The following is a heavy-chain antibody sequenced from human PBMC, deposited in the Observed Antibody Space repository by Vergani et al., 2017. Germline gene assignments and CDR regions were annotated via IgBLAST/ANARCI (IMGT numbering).Heavy chain of an antibody. CDR3: ARVPGYCSSTSCPVDY. CDR1: GGSISSYY. J-gene: IGHJ4*02. D-gene: IGHD2-2*03. V-gene: IGHV4-59*01. Sequence: QVQLQESGPGLVKPSETLSLTCTVSGGSISSYYWSWIRQPPGKGLEWIGYIYYSGSTNYNPFLKSRVTISVDTSKNQFSLKLSSVTAADTAVYYCARVPGYCSSTSCPVDYWGQGTLVTVSS. CDR2: IYYSGST.